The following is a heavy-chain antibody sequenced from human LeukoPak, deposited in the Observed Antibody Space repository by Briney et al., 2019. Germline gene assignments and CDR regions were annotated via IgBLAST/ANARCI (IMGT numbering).Heavy chain of an antibody. CDR3: ARNSIAVAGYFQH. Sequence: GGSLRLSCAASGFTFSDYNMSWIRQAPGKGLEWVAVIWYDGSNKYYADSVKGRFTISRDNSKNTLYLQMNSLRSEYTALYYCARNSIAVAGYFQHWGQGTLVTVSS. J-gene: IGHJ1*01. CDR2: IWYDGSNK. V-gene: IGHV3-33*08. D-gene: IGHD6-19*01. CDR1: GFTFSDYN.